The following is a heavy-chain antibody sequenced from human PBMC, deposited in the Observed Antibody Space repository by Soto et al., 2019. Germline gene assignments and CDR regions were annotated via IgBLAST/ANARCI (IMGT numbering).Heavy chain of an antibody. V-gene: IGHV3-7*01. CDR1: GFTFSTSS. J-gene: IGHJ4*02. D-gene: IGHD2-2*01. CDR2: IEKDGNER. Sequence: EVRLVESGGGLVQPGGSLRLSCAASGFTFSTSSMSWVRQAPGKGLEWVANIEKDGNERNYVDSVKGRFTVSRDNAENSLYLQMNSLRVEDTAVYYCAREGRGYCASTSCPGIWGQGTLVTVSS. CDR3: AREGRGYCASTSCPGI.